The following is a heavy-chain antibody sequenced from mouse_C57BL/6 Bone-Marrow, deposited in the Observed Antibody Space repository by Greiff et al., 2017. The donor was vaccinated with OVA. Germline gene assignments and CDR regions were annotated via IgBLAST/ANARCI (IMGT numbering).Heavy chain of an antibody. CDR3: ARDYGAWFAY. CDR2: ISYDGSN. D-gene: IGHD1-1*01. CDR1: GYSITSGYY. J-gene: IGHJ3*01. V-gene: IGHV3-6*01. Sequence: EVQLVESGPGLVKPSQSLSLTCSVTGYSITSGYYWNWIRQFPGNNLEWMGYISYDGSNNYNPSLKNRISITRDTAKNQFFLKLNSVTTEDTATYYCARDYGAWFAYWGKGALVTVSA.